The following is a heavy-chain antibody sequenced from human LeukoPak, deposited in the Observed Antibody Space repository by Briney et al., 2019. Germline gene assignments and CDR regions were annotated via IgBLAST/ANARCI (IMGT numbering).Heavy chain of an antibody. Sequence: GGSLRLSCAASGFSFSSYSMNWVRQAPGKGLEWVSTISGRTDGPYYADSVKGRFTTSRDNSKNTMYLQINNVRAEDTAVYYCAKAPLGYGGHNFETWGQGTRVTVSS. J-gene: IGHJ4*02. CDR2: ISGRTDGP. CDR1: GFSFSSYS. CDR3: AKAPLGYGGHNFET. D-gene: IGHD4-23*01. V-gene: IGHV3-23*01.